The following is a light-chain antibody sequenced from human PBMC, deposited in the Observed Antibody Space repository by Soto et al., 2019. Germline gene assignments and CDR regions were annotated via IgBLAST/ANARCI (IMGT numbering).Light chain of an antibody. J-gene: IGLJ1*01. CDR2: DVS. Sequence: QSALTQPASVSGSPGQSITISCTGSSSDVGDYNYVAWYQQHPDKAPKLMIFDVSSRPSGVSNRFSGSKSGSTASLTISGLQAEDEADYFCSSYSSSGTLYVFGPGPKVTVL. V-gene: IGLV2-14*03. CDR3: SSYSSSGTLYV. CDR1: SSDVGDYNY.